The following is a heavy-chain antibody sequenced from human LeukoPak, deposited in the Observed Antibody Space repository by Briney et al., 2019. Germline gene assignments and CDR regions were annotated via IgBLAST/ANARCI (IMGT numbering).Heavy chain of an antibody. CDR2: ISSSGSTI. CDR1: GFTVSSYE. J-gene: IGHJ4*02. V-gene: IGHV3-48*03. Sequence: GGSLRLSCAASGFTVSSYEMNWVRQAPGKGLEWVSYISSSGSTIYYADSVKGRFTISRDNAKNSLYLQMNSLRAEDTAVYYCATIVVVTGNDYWGQGTLVTVSS. D-gene: IGHD2-21*02. CDR3: ATIVVVTGNDY.